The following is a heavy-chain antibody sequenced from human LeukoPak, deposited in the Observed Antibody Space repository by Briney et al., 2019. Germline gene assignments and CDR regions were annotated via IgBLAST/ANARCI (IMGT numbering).Heavy chain of an antibody. J-gene: IGHJ4*02. CDR3: GRAPDY. CDR2: IYYSGST. Sequence: PSETLSLTCTVSGGSISSDSYYGGGIRQPPGKGLEWIGSIYYSGSTYYNPSLKSRVTISVDTSRKQFYLKMSSVTAADTAVYYCGRAPDYWGQGTLVTVSS. CDR1: GGSISSDSYY. V-gene: IGHV4-39*01.